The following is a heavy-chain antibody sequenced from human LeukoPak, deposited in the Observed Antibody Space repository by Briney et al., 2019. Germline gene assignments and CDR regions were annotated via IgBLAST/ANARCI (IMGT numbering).Heavy chain of an antibody. V-gene: IGHV5-51*01. CDR3: ARRDYTSVWFDP. J-gene: IGHJ5*02. CDR2: IYPGGSQT. Sequence: GESLKISCKASSHNFANYWIGWVRQMPGKGLEWMGLIYPGGSQTIYSPSFQGQVTISVDWSTSTVYLQWSTLKASDTAMYYCARRDYTSVWFDPWGQGTLVTVSS. D-gene: IGHD4-11*01. CDR1: SHNFANYW.